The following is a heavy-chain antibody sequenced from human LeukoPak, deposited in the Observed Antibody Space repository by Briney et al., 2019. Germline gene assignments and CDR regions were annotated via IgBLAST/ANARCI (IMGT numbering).Heavy chain of an antibody. J-gene: IGHJ6*02. CDR1: GFTFSNYA. CDR3: AKVERGGYYYYYGVDV. D-gene: IGHD1-1*01. Sequence: PGGSLRLSCAASGFTFSNYAMTWVRQAPGKGLEWVSAISGSGDSTYYADSVKGRFTISRDNSKKTLYLQMNSLRAEDTAVYYCAKVERGGYYYYYGVDVWGQGTTVTVSS. V-gene: IGHV3-23*01. CDR2: ISGSGDST.